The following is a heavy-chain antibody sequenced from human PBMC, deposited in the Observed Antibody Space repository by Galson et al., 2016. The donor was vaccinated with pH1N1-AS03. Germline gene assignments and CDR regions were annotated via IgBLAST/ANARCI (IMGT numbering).Heavy chain of an antibody. CDR3: ARGLVSYANYWFPPPDY. J-gene: IGHJ4*02. D-gene: IGHD4/OR15-4a*01. V-gene: IGHV3-64*01. Sequence: SLRLSCAVGGFTFSSYAMLWLRQAPGKGLEYVSAISGNGFSTYYANSVRDRFTVSRDNSKNTLYLQMGSLRVEDMAVYYCARGLVSYANYWFPPPDYWGQGTLVTVSS. CDR2: ISGNGFST. CDR1: GFTFSSYA.